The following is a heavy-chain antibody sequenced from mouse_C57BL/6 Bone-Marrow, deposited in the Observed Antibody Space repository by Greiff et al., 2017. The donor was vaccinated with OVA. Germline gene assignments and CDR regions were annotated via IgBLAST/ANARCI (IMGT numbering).Heavy chain of an antibody. Sequence: QVQLKESGAELVRPGTSVKVSCKASGYAFTNYLIEWVKQRPGQGLEWIGVINPGSGGTNYNEKFKGKATLTADKSSSTAYMQLSSLTSEDSAVYFCARRRVYYGNHAMDYWGQGTSVTVSS. CDR2: INPGSGGT. D-gene: IGHD2-1*01. CDR3: ARRRVYYGNHAMDY. CDR1: GYAFTNYL. V-gene: IGHV1-54*01. J-gene: IGHJ4*01.